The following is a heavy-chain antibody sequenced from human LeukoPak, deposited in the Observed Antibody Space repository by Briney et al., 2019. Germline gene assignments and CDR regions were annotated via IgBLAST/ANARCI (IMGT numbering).Heavy chain of an antibody. V-gene: IGHV4-4*07. CDR3: SGASTLIAAAGNGREKVQYYFGY. J-gene: IGHJ4*02. Sequence: PSETLSLTCTVSVGSIISYYLNWIRQPAGKGLEWIGRIYTSGRTNSDPSLKSRVTMSVDTSKNEFSLKLSCVSAADTDVYYWSGASTLIAAAGNGREKVQYYFGYWGQGTLVTVSS. CDR1: VGSIISYY. D-gene: IGHD6-13*01. CDR2: IYTSGRT.